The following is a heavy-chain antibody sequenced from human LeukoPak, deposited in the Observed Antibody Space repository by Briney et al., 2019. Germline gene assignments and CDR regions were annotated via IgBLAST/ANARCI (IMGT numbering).Heavy chain of an antibody. D-gene: IGHD6-19*01. J-gene: IGHJ4*02. V-gene: IGHV3-11*06. Sequence: GGSLRLSCAASGFTLSDYYMSWIRQAPGKGLEWVSYISSSSSYTNYADSVKGRFTISRDNAKNSLYLQMNSLRAEDTAVYYCARESIAVAGTDYWGQGTLATVSS. CDR3: ARESIAVAGTDY. CDR1: GFTLSDYY. CDR2: ISSSSSYT.